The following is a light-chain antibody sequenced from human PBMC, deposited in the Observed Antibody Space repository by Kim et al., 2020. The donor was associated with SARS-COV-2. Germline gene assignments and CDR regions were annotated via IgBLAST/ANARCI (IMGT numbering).Light chain of an antibody. Sequence: DIQMTQSPSTLSASVGDRVTITCRASQSISSWLAWYQQRQGKAPKVLIYRASDLEGGVPSRFSGSVSGTEFTLTISSLQPDDFATYYCQQYNTYPWTSGQGTKVDIK. V-gene: IGKV1-5*03. CDR2: RAS. J-gene: IGKJ1*01. CDR1: QSISSW. CDR3: QQYNTYPWT.